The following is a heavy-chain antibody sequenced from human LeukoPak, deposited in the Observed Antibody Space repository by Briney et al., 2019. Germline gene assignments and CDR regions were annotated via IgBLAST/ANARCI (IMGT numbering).Heavy chain of an antibody. J-gene: IGHJ3*02. Sequence: ASVKVSCKASGYTFTSYYMHWVRQAPGQGLEWMGIINPSGGSTSYAQKFQGRVTMTRDMSTSTVYMELSSLRSEDTAVYYCARGRCSGGSCYLRGGAFDIWGRGTMVTVSS. CDR3: ARGRCSGGSCYLRGGAFDI. V-gene: IGHV1-46*01. D-gene: IGHD2-15*01. CDR2: INPSGGST. CDR1: GYTFTSYY.